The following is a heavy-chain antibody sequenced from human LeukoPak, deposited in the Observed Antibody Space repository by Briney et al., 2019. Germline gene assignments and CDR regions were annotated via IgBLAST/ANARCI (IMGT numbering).Heavy chain of an antibody. D-gene: IGHD3-22*01. Sequence: LETLSLTCTVSGGSISSSSYYWGWIRQPPGKGLEWIGSIYYSGSTYYNPSLKSRVTISVDTSKNQFSLKLSSVTAADTAVYYCPRLYYYYDSRGYYYGTFDYWGQGTLVTVSS. CDR3: PRLYYYYDSRGYYYGTFDY. CDR1: GGSISSSSYY. V-gene: IGHV4-39*01. J-gene: IGHJ4*02. CDR2: IYYSGST.